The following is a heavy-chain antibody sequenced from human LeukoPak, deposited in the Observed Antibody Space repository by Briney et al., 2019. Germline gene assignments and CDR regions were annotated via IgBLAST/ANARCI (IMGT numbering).Heavy chain of an antibody. V-gene: IGHV4-30-2*01. Sequence: SETLSLTCTVSGGSISSGGYYWSWIRQPPGKGLVWIGYIYHSGSTYYNPSLKSRVTISVDRSKNQFSLKLSSVTAADTAVYYCASLYCGGDCYADYWGQGTLVTVSS. CDR3: ASLYCGGDCYADY. CDR1: GGSISSGGYY. J-gene: IGHJ4*02. CDR2: IYHSGST. D-gene: IGHD2-21*01.